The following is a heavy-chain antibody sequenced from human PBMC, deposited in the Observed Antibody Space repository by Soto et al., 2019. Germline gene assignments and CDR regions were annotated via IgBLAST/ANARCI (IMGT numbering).Heavy chain of an antibody. J-gene: IGHJ3*02. CDR1: GVSVSSGDHY. D-gene: IGHD3-22*01. V-gene: IGHV4-61*08. CDR3: ARDRYDSINSFDAFDI. CDR2: ISYTGST. Sequence: SETLSLTCTVSGVSVSSGDHYWSWIRRPPGKGMEWIAYISYTGSTDYNPSLKSRVSISLDMSKNQFSLKLSSVTAADTAVYYCARDRYDSINSFDAFDIWGQGTMVTVSS.